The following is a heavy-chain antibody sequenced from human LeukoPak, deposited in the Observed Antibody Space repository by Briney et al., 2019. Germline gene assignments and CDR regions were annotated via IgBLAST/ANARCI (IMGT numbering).Heavy chain of an antibody. D-gene: IGHD4-23*01. Sequence: GGSLRLSCAASGFDLWRYAMSWVRQAPGKGLEWVADISDGGEGTHYADSVQGRFRVSRDNSKKTLFLQLGSLRVQDTAVYHCVRVNYGGNSGYHFDYWGQGTLVIVSS. J-gene: IGHJ4*02. CDR2: ISDGGEGT. CDR3: VRVNYGGNSGYHFDY. V-gene: IGHV3-23*01. CDR1: GFDLWRYA.